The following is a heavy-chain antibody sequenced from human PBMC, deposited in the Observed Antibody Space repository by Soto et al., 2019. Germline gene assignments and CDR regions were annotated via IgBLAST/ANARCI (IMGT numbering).Heavy chain of an antibody. J-gene: IGHJ5*02. Sequence: SETLSLTCAVYGGSVNGYYWNWIRQPPGKGLEWIGEINHTGGTHYNPSLKSRATMSVDTSKNQFSLRLSSVTAADTAIYYCATRIMVFGLLIPPFDPWGQGTQVTVSS. CDR1: GGSVNGYY. CDR3: ATRIMVFGLLIPPFDP. CDR2: INHTGGT. V-gene: IGHV4-34*01. D-gene: IGHD3-3*01.